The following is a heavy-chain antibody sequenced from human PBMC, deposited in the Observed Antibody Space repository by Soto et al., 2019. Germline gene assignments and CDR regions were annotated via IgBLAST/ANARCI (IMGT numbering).Heavy chain of an antibody. Sequence: QVHLVESGGGVVQPGRSLRLSCAASGFTFSGYGMHWVRQAPGTGLEWVAVLRYDGSNTYYADSVKGRFTISRDNPKNTLYLQMNSLRPEDTAVYYCARDGVGATTYFGYFDYWGQGTLVTVSA. CDR2: LRYDGSNT. J-gene: IGHJ4*02. V-gene: IGHV3-33*01. CDR1: GFTFSGYG. D-gene: IGHD1-26*01. CDR3: ARDGVGATTYFGYFDY.